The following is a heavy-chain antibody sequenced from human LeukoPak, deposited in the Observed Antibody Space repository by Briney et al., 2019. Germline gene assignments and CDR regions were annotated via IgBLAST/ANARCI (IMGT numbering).Heavy chain of an antibody. D-gene: IGHD3-10*01. CDR1: GFTFSNYA. CDR3: AKASGYYGSGSYIFDY. CDR2: ISGSGGST. J-gene: IGHJ4*02. Sequence: GGSLRLSCAASGFTFSNYAMSWVRQAPGKGLEWVSAISGSGGSTYYADSVKGRFTISRDNSKNTLYLQMNSLRAEDTAVYYCAKASGYYGSGSYIFDYWGQGTLVTVSS. V-gene: IGHV3-23*01.